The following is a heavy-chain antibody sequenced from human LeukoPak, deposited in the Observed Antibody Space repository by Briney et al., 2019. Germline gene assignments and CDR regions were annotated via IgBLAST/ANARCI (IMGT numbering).Heavy chain of an antibody. CDR1: GGSFSGYY. CDR3: ARGRNDYVWGSYRYSVYFDY. CDR2: INHSGST. J-gene: IGHJ4*02. V-gene: IGHV4-34*01. D-gene: IGHD3-16*02. Sequence: PSETLSLTCAVYGGSFSGYYWSWIRKPPGKGLEWIGEINHSGSTNYNPSLKSRVTISVDTSKNQFSLKLSSVTAADTAVYYCARGRNDYVWGSYRYSVYFDYWGQGTLVTVSS.